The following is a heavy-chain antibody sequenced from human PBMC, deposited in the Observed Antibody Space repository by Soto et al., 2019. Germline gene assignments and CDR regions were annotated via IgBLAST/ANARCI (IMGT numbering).Heavy chain of an antibody. CDR3: ARHYGDGYDYVDY. CDR2: IYHSASP. V-gene: IGHV4-39*01. Sequence: PSETLSLTCTVSGHSISSSIYSWGWIRQPPGKGLEWIGNIYHSASPNYNPSLKSRVTISEDTSKNQFSLKLSSVTAADTAVYYCARHYGDGYDYVDYWGQETLVTVS. J-gene: IGHJ4*02. CDR1: GHSISSSIYS. D-gene: IGHD5-12*01.